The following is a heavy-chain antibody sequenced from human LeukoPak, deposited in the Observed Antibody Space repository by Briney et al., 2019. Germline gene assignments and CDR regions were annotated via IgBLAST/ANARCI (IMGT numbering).Heavy chain of an antibody. D-gene: IGHD3-22*01. CDR3: AKSNYYDSSATFDY. CDR1: GVIVSDHY. Sequence: GGSPRLSCAASGVIVSDHYMSWVRQAPGKGLEWVSVIYSGGSTYYAESVKGRFTISRDNSKNTVYLQMNSLRAEDTAVYYCAKSNYYDSSATFDYWGQGTQVTVSS. V-gene: IGHV3-53*01. J-gene: IGHJ4*02. CDR2: IYSGGST.